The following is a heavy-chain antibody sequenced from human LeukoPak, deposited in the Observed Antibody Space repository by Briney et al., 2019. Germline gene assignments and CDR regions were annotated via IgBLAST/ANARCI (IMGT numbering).Heavy chain of an antibody. CDR2: ISSSGSAI. CDR3: ARDFYNYGYVNWFDP. V-gene: IGHV3-48*03. D-gene: IGHD5-18*01. J-gene: IGHJ5*02. Sequence: GGFLGLSCAASGFTFSNYEMNWVRQTPGKGRGWVSYISSSGSAIYYADSVKGRFTISRDNAKNSLYLQMNSLRAEDTAVYYCARDFYNYGYVNWFDPWGQGTLVTVSS. CDR1: GFTFSNYE.